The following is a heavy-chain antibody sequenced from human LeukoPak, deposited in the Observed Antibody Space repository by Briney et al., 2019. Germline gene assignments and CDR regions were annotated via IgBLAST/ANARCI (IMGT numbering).Heavy chain of an antibody. CDR1: GFSFSRYW. Sequence: GESLRLSCEASGFSFSRYWMSWVRQAPVRGLEWVANIKPDGSEIYYVDSVKGRFTISRDNAKNSLYLQMNSLRAEDTAVYYCTRDEDFYSSSSDYWGQGTLVTVSS. J-gene: IGHJ4*02. CDR2: IKPDGSEI. CDR3: TRDEDFYSSSSDY. V-gene: IGHV3-7*01. D-gene: IGHD6-6*01.